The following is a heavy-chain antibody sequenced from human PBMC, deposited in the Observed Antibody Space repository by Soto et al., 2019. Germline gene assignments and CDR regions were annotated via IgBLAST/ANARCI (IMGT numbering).Heavy chain of an antibody. D-gene: IGHD3-16*01. CDR3: ARDPWAADY. Sequence: EVQLVVSGGGLVQPGGSLRLSCAASGFIVSTKYMSWVRQAPGKGLEWVSVIYSGGSTFYADSVRGRFTISRDNSKNTVHLQMNSLRAEDTAVYYCARDPWAADYWGQGTLVTVSS. CDR2: IYSGGST. V-gene: IGHV3-66*01. CDR1: GFIVSTKY. J-gene: IGHJ4*02.